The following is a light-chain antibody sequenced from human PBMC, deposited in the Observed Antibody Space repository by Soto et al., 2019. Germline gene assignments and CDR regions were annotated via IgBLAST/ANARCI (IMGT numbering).Light chain of an antibody. V-gene: IGLV2-14*03. J-gene: IGLJ2*01. CDR2: DVS. Sequence: QSALTQPASVSGSPGQSITISCTGASSDVGSFNYVSWYQQHPGKAPKLMLYDVSNRPSGVSNRFSGSKSGNTASLTISGLQAEDEADYYCSSYTGTSTSFGGGTKLTVL. CDR3: SSYTGTSTS. CDR1: SSDVGSFNY.